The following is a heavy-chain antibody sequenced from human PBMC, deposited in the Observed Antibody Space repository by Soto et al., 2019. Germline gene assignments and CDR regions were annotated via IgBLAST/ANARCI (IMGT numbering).Heavy chain of an antibody. D-gene: IGHD3-16*01. CDR1: GFTFSSYS. CDR2: ISSSSSTI. V-gene: IGHV3-48*02. J-gene: IGHJ4*01. Sequence: GGSLRLSCAACGFTFSSYSMNWVRQAPGKGLEWVSYISSSSSTIYYADSVKGRFTISRDNAKNSLYLQMNSLRDEDTAVYYCAGGEDDYVWGISLAAPFDDWGHGTLVSAPQ. CDR3: AGGEDDYVWGISLAAPFDD.